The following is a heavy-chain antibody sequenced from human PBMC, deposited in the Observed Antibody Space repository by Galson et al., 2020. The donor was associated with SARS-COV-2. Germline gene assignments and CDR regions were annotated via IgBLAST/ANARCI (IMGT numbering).Heavy chain of an antibody. V-gene: IGHV1-2*04. J-gene: IGHJ3*02. CDR1: GYTFTGYY. Sequence: ASVKVSCKASGYTFTGYYMHWVRQAPGQGLEWMGWINPNSGGTNYAQKFQGWVTMTRDTSISTAYMELSRLRSDDTAVYYCARDKRFRIYDSSGDYYFCDNSDAFDICGQGTIVTVSS. CDR3: ARDKRFRIYDSSGDYYFCDNSDAFDI. CDR2: INPNSGGT. D-gene: IGHD3-22*01.